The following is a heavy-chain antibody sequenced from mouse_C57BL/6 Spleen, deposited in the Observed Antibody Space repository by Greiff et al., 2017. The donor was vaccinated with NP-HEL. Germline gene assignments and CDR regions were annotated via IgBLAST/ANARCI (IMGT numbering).Heavy chain of an antibody. Sequence: QVQLQQPGAELVMPGASVKLSCKASGYTFTSYWMHWVKQRPGQGLEWIGEIDPSDSYTNYNQKFKGKSTLTVDKSSSTAYMQLSSLTSEDSAVYYCARGDGYLRFAYWGQGTLVTVSA. J-gene: IGHJ3*01. V-gene: IGHV1-69*01. CDR2: IDPSDSYT. CDR1: GYTFTSYW. CDR3: ARGDGYLRFAY. D-gene: IGHD2-3*01.